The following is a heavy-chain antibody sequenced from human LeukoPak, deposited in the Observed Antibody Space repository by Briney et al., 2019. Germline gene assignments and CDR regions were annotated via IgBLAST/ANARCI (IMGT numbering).Heavy chain of an antibody. D-gene: IGHD3-9*01. CDR3: ARGIDILTRAEYWYFEL. CDR2: INSDGNTA. Sequence: GGSLRLSCAGSGFIFSSYWMHWVRQAPGKGLVWVSRINSDGNTATYADSVKGRFTISRDNGKNTLYLQMNSLRADDTAVYYCARGIDILTRAEYWYFELWGRGTLVTVSS. CDR1: GFIFSSYW. J-gene: IGHJ2*01. V-gene: IGHV3-74*03.